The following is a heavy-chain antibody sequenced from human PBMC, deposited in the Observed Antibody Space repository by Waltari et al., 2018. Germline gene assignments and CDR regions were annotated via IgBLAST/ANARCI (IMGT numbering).Heavy chain of an antibody. J-gene: IGHJ4*02. Sequence: QVQLQQWGAGLLKPSETLSLTCAVYGGSFSGYYWSWIRQPPGTGLEWIGEINHSGSTNYNPSLKSRVTISVDTSKNQFSLKLSSVTAADTAVYYCARRPNYDSSGYYFDSGYFDYWGQGTLVTVSS. CDR2: INHSGST. D-gene: IGHD3-22*01. CDR1: GGSFSGYY. CDR3: ARRPNYDSSGYYFDSGYFDY. V-gene: IGHV4-34*01.